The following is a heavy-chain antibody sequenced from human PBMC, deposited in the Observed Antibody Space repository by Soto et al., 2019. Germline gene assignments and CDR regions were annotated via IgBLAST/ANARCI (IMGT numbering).Heavy chain of an antibody. Sequence: PSETLSLTCSVSGGSFSSDSFIWSWVRQLPGKGPEWIGYIYYSGTTYYNPSLKSRVIMSVDTSKNQFSLKLSSVTAADTAVYYCARDHKWDGMDVWGQETTVTVSS. D-gene: IGHD1-26*01. V-gene: IGHV4-31*03. J-gene: IGHJ6*02. CDR2: IYYSGTT. CDR1: GGSFSSDSFI. CDR3: ARDHKWDGMDV.